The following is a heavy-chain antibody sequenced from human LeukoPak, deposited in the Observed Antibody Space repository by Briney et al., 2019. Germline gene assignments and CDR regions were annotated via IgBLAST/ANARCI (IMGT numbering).Heavy chain of an antibody. J-gene: IGHJ4*02. V-gene: IGHV4-61*01. CDR2: IYYSGST. CDR1: GGSVSSGSYY. D-gene: IGHD3-3*01. Sequence: PSETLSLTCTVSGGSVSSGSYYWSWIRQPPGKGLEWIGYIYYSGSTNYNPSLKSRVTISVDTSKNQFSLKLSSVTAADTAVYYCARARRSGLYFDYWGQGTLVTVSS. CDR3: ARARRSGLYFDY.